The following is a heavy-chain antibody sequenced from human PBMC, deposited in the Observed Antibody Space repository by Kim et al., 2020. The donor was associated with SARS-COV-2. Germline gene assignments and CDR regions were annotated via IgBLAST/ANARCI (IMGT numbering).Heavy chain of an antibody. J-gene: IGHJ4*02. Sequence: SETLSLTCTVSGGSISSGGYYWSWIRQHPGKGLEWIGYIYYSGSTYYNPSLKSRVTISVDTSKNQFSLKLSSVTAADTAVYYCASVSLYQLLSVDYWGQGTLVTVSS. CDR3: ASVSLYQLLSVDY. V-gene: IGHV4-31*03. CDR2: IYYSGST. D-gene: IGHD2-2*01. CDR1: GGSISSGGYY.